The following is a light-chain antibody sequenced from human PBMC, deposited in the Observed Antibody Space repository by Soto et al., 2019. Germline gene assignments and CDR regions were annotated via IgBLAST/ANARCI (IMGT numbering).Light chain of an antibody. CDR1: QSISDY. Sequence: DIQMTQSPSSLSASVGDRVTITCRASQSISDYLNWYQQKPGKAPNLLIYASSILQSGVPSRFSGSGSATDFTLIITSLQPEDVATYYCQQSRGTSLTFGGGTKVEVK. V-gene: IGKV1-39*01. J-gene: IGKJ4*01. CDR3: QQSRGTSLT. CDR2: ASS.